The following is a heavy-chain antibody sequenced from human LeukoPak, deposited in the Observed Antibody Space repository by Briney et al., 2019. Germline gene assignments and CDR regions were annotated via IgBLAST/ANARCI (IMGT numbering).Heavy chain of an antibody. CDR3: TTEGDFAAFDI. CDR2: INSDGSST. J-gene: IGHJ3*02. CDR1: GFTFSSYW. Sequence: PGGSLRLSCAASGFTFSSYWMHWVRQAPGKGLVWVSRINSDGSSTTYADSVKGRFTISRDNAKNTLYLQMNSLKTEDTAVYYCTTEGDFAAFDIWGQGTMVTVSS. D-gene: IGHD2-21*01. V-gene: IGHV3-74*01.